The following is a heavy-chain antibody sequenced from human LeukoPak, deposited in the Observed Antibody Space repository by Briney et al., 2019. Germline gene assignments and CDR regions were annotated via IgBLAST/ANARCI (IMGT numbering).Heavy chain of an antibody. Sequence: GGSLRLSCAASGFTFSTYNMNWVRQAPGKGLEWVANIKQDGSAKYYVDSVKGRFTISRDNAKNSLYLQMNSLRAEDTAVYYCARDGVYSSSSPDYWGQGTLVTVSS. D-gene: IGHD6-6*01. CDR3: ARDGVYSSSSPDY. J-gene: IGHJ4*02. V-gene: IGHV3-7*01. CDR1: GFTFSTYN. CDR2: IKQDGSAK.